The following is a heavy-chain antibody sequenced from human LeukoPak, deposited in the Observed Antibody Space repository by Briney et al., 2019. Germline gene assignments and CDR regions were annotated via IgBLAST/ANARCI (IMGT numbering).Heavy chain of an antibody. J-gene: IGHJ5*01. D-gene: IGHD2-15*01. CDR2: IFYSGTT. Sequence: SETLSLTCSVSGGSISSTSFYWGWIRQPPGKGLEWIGSIFYSGTTYYTPSLKSRVTLSLDTSKNHFSLRLTSVTAADTAVYYCARQAAVVEPTDPNWFDSWGQGTLVTVSS. CDR3: ARQAAVVEPTDPNWFDS. V-gene: IGHV4-39*07. CDR1: GGSISSTSFY.